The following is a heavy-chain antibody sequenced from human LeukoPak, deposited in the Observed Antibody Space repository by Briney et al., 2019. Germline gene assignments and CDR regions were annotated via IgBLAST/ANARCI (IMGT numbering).Heavy chain of an antibody. V-gene: IGHV3-74*01. CDR3: ARDVSAAVMPYYYYGMDV. CDR1: KFSFSNYW. Sequence: GGSLRLSCAASKFSFSNYWMFWVRDAPGKGLVWVSRINSDGSTTDYADSVQGRFTISRDNAKNTLYLEMNSLRAEDTAVYYCARDVSAAVMPYYYYGMDVRGQGTTVTVSS. J-gene: IGHJ6*02. D-gene: IGHD2-21*01. CDR2: INSDGSTT.